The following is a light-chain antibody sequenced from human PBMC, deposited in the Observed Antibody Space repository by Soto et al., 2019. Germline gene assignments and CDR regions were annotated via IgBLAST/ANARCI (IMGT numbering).Light chain of an antibody. J-gene: IGLJ3*02. CDR2: DDS. V-gene: IGLV3-21*02. CDR3: QVWDSSSDHPVV. CDR1: HIQTKS. Sequence: SYELTQPPSVSVAAGQTVRITCEGDHIQTKSVHWYQQKPGQAPVLVVYDDSDRPSGIPERFSGSNSGNTATLTISRVEAGDEADYYCQVWDSSSDHPVVFGGGTKLTVL.